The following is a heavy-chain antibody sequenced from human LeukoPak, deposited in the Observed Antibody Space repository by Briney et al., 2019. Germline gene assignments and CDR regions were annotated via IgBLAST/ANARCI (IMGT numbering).Heavy chain of an antibody. CDR3: AKVPDGSPRGYWYFDL. CDR2: ISASGGDT. Sequence: GGSLRLSCAASGFTFGGYAMSWVRQAPGKGLEWVSTISASGGDTYYADSVKGRFSISRDYSTNTLFVQMSSLRAEDTAVYYCAKVPDGSPRGYWYFDLWGRGTLVTVSS. V-gene: IGHV3-23*01. J-gene: IGHJ2*01. CDR1: GFTFGGYA. D-gene: IGHD5-24*01.